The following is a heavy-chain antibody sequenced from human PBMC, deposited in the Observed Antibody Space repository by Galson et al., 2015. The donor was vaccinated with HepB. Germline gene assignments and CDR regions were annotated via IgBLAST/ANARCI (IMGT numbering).Heavy chain of an antibody. Sequence: SLRLSCAAPGFTFSSYSMKWVRQAPGRGLEWVSYISSSSSPIYYADSVKGRFTISRDNAKNSLYLQMNSLRAEDTAVYYCARGLYVGVTAAFDIWGQGIMVTVSS. CDR2: ISSSSSPI. CDR1: GFTFSSYS. J-gene: IGHJ3*02. V-gene: IGHV3-48*01. D-gene: IGHD1-26*01. CDR3: ARGLYVGVTAAFDI.